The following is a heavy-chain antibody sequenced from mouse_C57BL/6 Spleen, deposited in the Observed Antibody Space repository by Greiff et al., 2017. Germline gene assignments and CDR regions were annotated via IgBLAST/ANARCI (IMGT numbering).Heavy chain of an antibody. CDR1: GYTFTSYW. Sequence: VQLQQPGAELVKPGASVKLSCKASGYTFTSYWMHWVKQRPGQGLEWIGMIHPNSGSTNYNEKFKSKATLTVDKSSSTAYMQLSSLTSEDSAFYYCARRGHDAWFAYWGQGTLVTVSA. CDR2: IHPNSGST. V-gene: IGHV1-64*01. D-gene: IGHD2-3*01. J-gene: IGHJ3*01. CDR3: ARRGHDAWFAY.